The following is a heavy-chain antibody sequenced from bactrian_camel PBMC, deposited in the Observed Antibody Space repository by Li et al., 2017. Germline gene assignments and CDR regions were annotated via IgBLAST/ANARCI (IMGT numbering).Heavy chain of an antibody. CDR3: AADVLAGIQDPPTHFKF. Sequence: HVQLVESGGGSVQAGGSLNLSCVASGYTGCSYNMNYYRQSQGKEREFVAGVDSGSTIYADSVKGRFTISQDNAKNTMYLQMGSLKPEDTAMYYCAADVLAGIQDPPTHFKFWGQGTQVTVS. CDR1: GYTGCSYN. J-gene: IGHJ4*01. CDR2: VDSGST. D-gene: IGHD6*01. V-gene: IGHV3S53*01.